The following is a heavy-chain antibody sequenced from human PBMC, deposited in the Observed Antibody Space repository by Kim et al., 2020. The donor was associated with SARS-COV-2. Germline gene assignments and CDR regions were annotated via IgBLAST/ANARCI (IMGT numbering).Heavy chain of an antibody. D-gene: IGHD6-13*01. CDR2: IYYSGST. J-gene: IGHJ3*02. Sequence: SETLSLTCTVSGGSISSYYWSWIRQPPGKGLEWIGYIYYSGSTNYNPSLKSRVTISVDTSKNQFSLKLSSVTAADTAVYYCARLGAAAGGDAFDIWGQGTMVTVSS. V-gene: IGHV4-59*08. CDR3: ARLGAAAGGDAFDI. CDR1: GGSISSYY.